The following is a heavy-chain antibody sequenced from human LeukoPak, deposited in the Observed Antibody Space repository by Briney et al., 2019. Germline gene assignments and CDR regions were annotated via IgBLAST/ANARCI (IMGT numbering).Heavy chain of an antibody. CDR2: ISAYNGNT. J-gene: IGHJ6*02. CDR1: GYTFTSYG. D-gene: IGHD1-1*01. V-gene: IGHV1-18*01. Sequence: ASVKVSCKASGYTFTSYGISWVRQAPGQGLEWMGWISAYNGNTNYAQELQGRVTMTTDTSTSTAYMELRSLRSDDTAVYYCARVGERYYYYGMDVWGRGTTVTVSS. CDR3: ARVGERYYYYGMDV.